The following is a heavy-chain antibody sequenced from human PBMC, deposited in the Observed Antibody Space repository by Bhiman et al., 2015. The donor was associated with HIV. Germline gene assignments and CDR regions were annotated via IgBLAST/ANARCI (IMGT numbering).Heavy chain of an antibody. CDR1: GFTFSSFA. V-gene: IGHV3-23*01. D-gene: IGHD3-3*01. J-gene: IGHJ6*02. CDR3: ARDRELTSQFLEWLGAQYGMDV. Sequence: EVQLLESGGGLVQPGGSLRLSCGASGFTFSSFAMSWVRQAPGKGLEWVSGISGSGISTYSAGSVKGRFTISRDNAKNSLLQMNSLRAEDTAVYYCARDRELTSQFLEWLGAQYGMDVWGQGTTVTVSS. CDR2: ISGSGIST.